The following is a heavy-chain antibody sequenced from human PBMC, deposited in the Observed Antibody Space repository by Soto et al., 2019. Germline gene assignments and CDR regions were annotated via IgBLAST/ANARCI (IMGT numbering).Heavy chain of an antibody. V-gene: IGHV4-34*01. J-gene: IGHJ6*02. CDR2: INHSGST. D-gene: IGHD3-3*01. CDR1: GGSFSGYN. CDR3: ARGEDTYYDFWSGYYLKSSYGMDV. Sequence: SETLSLTCAVYGGSFSGYNWSWIRQPPGKGLEWIGEINHSGSTNYNPSLKSRVTISVDTSKNQFSLKLSSVTAADTAVYYCARGEDTYYDFWSGYYLKSSYGMDVWGQGPTVTVS.